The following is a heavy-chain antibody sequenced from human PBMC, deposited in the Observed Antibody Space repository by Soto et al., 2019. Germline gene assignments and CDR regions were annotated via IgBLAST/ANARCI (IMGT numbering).Heavy chain of an antibody. D-gene: IGHD3-10*01. Sequence: QITLKESGPTLVKPTQTLTLTCSFSGFSLSTTGVGVGWIRQSPGKALEWLAILYWDNDKCYSPSLKSRVTITEDTSKTQVVLTVTNLEAVDLGTYYCARSLWFGELHWGQGALVTVSS. V-gene: IGHV2-5*02. CDR1: GFSLSTTGVG. J-gene: IGHJ4*02. CDR2: LYWDNDK. CDR3: ARSLWFGELH.